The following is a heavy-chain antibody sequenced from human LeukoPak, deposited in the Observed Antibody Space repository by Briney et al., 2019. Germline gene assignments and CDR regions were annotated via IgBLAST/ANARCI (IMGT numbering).Heavy chain of an antibody. CDR3: ARSKGAAGPEPFDY. CDR2: TYYRSKWYN. Sequence: SQTLSLTCAISGDSVSSNSAAWNWIRQSPSRGLEWLGRTYYRSKWYNEYAVSVKSRITINPDTSKNQFSLQLNSVTPEDTAVYYCARSKGAAGPEPFDYWGQGTLVTVSS. D-gene: IGHD6-13*01. V-gene: IGHV6-1*01. J-gene: IGHJ4*02. CDR1: GDSVSSNSAA.